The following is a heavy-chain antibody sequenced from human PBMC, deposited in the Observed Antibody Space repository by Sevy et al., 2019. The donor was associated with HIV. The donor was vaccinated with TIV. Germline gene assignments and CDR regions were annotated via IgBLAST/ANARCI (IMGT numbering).Heavy chain of an antibody. J-gene: IGHJ6*02. D-gene: IGHD2-2*01. CDR1: GFTFSSYA. CDR3: ARDNCSSTSCHREAYYYYGMDV. V-gene: IGHV3-30-3*01. Sequence: GGSLRLSCAASGFTFSSYAVHWVRQAPGKGLEWVAVISYDGSNKYYADSVKGRFTISRDNSKNTLYLQMNSLRAEDTAVYYCARDNCSSTSCHREAYYYYGMDVWGQGTTVTVSS. CDR2: ISYDGSNK.